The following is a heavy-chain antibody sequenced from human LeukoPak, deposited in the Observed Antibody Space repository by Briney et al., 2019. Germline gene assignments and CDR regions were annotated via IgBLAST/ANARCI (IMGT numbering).Heavy chain of an antibody. CDR3: ASDTVDTAVGIDY. CDR2: ISGTGDST. V-gene: IGHV3-23*01. CDR1: GFTFSIYA. Sequence: GGSLRLSCAASGFTFSIYAMNWVRQAPGRGLQWVSAISGTGDSTYYADSVKGRFTISRDNAKNTLYLQMNSLRAEDTAVYYCASDTVDTAVGIDYWGQGTLVTVSS. D-gene: IGHD5-18*01. J-gene: IGHJ4*02.